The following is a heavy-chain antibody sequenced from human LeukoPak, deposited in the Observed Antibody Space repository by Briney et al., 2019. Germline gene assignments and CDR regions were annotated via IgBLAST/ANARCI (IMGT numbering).Heavy chain of an antibody. D-gene: IGHD6-19*01. CDR1: GYTFTSYD. Sequence: GASVKVSCKASGYTFTSYDINWVRQATGQGLEWMGWMNPNSGNTGYAQKFQGRVTMTKNTSISTAYMELSSLRSEDTAVYYCASWGYSSGWYGDAFDIWGQGTMVTVSS. J-gene: IGHJ3*02. V-gene: IGHV1-8*01. CDR2: MNPNSGNT. CDR3: ASWGYSSGWYGDAFDI.